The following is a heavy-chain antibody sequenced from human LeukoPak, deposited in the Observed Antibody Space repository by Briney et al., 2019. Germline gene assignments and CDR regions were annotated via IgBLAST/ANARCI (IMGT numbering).Heavy chain of an antibody. D-gene: IGHD3-10*01. V-gene: IGHV3-21*01. Sequence: GGSLRLSCAASGFTFSSYAMHWVRQAPGKGLEWVSSISSSSSYIYYADSVKGRFTISRDNAKNSLYLQMNSLRAEDTAVYYCATMVRGVQNAFDIWGQGTMVTVSS. CDR2: ISSSSSYI. CDR1: GFTFSSYA. J-gene: IGHJ3*02. CDR3: ATMVRGVQNAFDI.